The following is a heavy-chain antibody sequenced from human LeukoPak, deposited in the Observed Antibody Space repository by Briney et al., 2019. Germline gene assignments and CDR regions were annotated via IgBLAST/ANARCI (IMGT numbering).Heavy chain of an antibody. CDR3: AREIEGRGEH. Sequence: GGSLRLSCTASGFTFSNYAMTWVRQAPGKGLEWASAISGRGDRTYYADSVKGRLTISRDNSKNTLYLQINSLRVEDTAVYYCAREIEGRGEHWGQGTLVTVSS. V-gene: IGHV3-23*01. CDR1: GFTFSNYA. D-gene: IGHD3-10*01. J-gene: IGHJ1*01. CDR2: ISGRGDRT.